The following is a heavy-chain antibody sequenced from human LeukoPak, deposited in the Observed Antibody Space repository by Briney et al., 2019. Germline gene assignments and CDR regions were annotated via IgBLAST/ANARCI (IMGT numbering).Heavy chain of an antibody. V-gene: IGHV3-48*03. Sequence: SGGSLRLSCAASGFTFSSYEMNWVRQAPGKGLECLSYISSSGSTKYYADSVKGRFTISRDNAKNSLYLQMNSLRAEDTAVYYCVRRGDVSGCHDDWGQGTLVTVSS. CDR1: GFTFSSYE. CDR3: VRRGDVSGCHDD. CDR2: ISSSGSTK. D-gene: IGHD6-19*01. J-gene: IGHJ4*02.